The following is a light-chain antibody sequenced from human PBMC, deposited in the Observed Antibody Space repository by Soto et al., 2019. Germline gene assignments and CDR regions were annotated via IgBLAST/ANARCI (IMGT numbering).Light chain of an antibody. CDR1: NLGAKY. CDR3: QAWDSSTNGV. CDR2: EKT. J-gene: IGLJ3*02. V-gene: IGLV3-1*01. Sequence: SYELTQPPSVSVSPGQTATITCSGANLGAKYACWYQQKPGQSPLLVIYEKTKRPSGIPERFSAFSSGDTATLTISGTQSLDEAAYYCQAWDSSTNGVFGGGTKLTVL.